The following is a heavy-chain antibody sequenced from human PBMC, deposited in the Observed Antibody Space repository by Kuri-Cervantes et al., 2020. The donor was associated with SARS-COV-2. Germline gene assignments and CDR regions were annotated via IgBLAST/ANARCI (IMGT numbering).Heavy chain of an antibody. Sequence: SETLSLTCTVSGGSISSYYWSWIRQPPGKGLEWIGYIYYSGSTNYNPSLKSRVTISVDTSKNQFSLKLSSVTAADTAVYYCARTGYYDSSGPVGWFDPWGQGTLVTVSS. CDR1: GGSISSYY. V-gene: IGHV4-59*12. D-gene: IGHD3-22*01. CDR3: ARTGYYDSSGPVGWFDP. CDR2: IYYSGST. J-gene: IGHJ5*02.